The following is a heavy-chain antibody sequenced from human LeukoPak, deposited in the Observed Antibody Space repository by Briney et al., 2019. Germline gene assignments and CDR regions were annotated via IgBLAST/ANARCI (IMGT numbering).Heavy chain of an antibody. D-gene: IGHD3-3*01. CDR3: ASSPCYDFWSGYLGREGYYYYYGMDV. V-gene: IGHV3-7*02. CDR2: IKRDGSEK. Sequence: SGGSLRLSCAASGFTFSSYWMSWVRQAPGKGLEWVANIKRDGSEKYYVDSVKGRFTISRDNAKNSLYLQMNSLRAEDTAVYYCASSPCYDFWSGYLGREGYYYYYGMDVWGQGTTVTVSS. J-gene: IGHJ6*02. CDR1: GFTFSSYW.